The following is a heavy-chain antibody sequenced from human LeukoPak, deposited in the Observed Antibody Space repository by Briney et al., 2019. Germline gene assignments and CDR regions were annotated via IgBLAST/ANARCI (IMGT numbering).Heavy chain of an antibody. CDR1: GFTFSGCA. CDR2: ISHDGYNK. Sequence: GGSLRLSCAASGFTFSGCAIHWVRQAPGKGLEWVAVISHDGYNKYYADSVKGRFTISRDNSKNTLFLQMDSLRAEDTALYYCARDLTFGPGSYFDYWGQGTLVTVSS. J-gene: IGHJ4*02. V-gene: IGHV3-30-3*01. D-gene: IGHD3-10*01. CDR3: ARDLTFGPGSYFDY.